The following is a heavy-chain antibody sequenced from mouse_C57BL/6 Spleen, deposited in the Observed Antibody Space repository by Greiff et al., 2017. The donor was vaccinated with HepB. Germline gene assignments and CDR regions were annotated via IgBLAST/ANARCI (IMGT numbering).Heavy chain of an antibody. CDR1: GFTFSDYG. V-gene: IGHV5-17*01. CDR2: ISSGSSTI. Sequence: EVHLVESGGGLVKPGGSLKLSCAASGFTFSDYGMHWVRQAPEKGLEWVAYISSGSSTIYYADTVKGRFTISRDNAKNTLFLQMTSLRSEDTAMYYCARRRELSHWYFDVWGTGTTVTVSS. CDR3: ARRRELSHWYFDV. J-gene: IGHJ1*03.